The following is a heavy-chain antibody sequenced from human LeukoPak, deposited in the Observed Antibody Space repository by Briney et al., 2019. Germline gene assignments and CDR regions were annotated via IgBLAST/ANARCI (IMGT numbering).Heavy chain of an antibody. D-gene: IGHD6-19*01. CDR2: IRYDGSNK. CDR3: AKAYSSGWYLDFDY. J-gene: IGHJ4*02. Sequence: GGSLRLSCAASGFTFSSYGMHWVRQAPGKGLEWVAFIRYDGSNKYYADSVKGRFTISRDNSKNTLYLHMNSLRAEDTAVYYCAKAYSSGWYLDFDYWGQGTLVTVSS. V-gene: IGHV3-30*02. CDR1: GFTFSSYG.